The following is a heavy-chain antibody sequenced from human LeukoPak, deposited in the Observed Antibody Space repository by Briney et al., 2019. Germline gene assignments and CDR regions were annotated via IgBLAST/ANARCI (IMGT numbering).Heavy chain of an antibody. Sequence: SETLSLTCSVSSGSISSSSYYWGWTRQPPGKGLEWIGSIYYSGSTYYNPSLKSRVTISVDTSKNQFSLKLSSVTAADTAVYYCARDLEAGYYYMDVWGKGTTVTVSS. J-gene: IGHJ6*03. CDR1: SGSISSSSYY. CDR2: IYYSGST. CDR3: ARDLEAGYYYMDV. V-gene: IGHV4-39*07.